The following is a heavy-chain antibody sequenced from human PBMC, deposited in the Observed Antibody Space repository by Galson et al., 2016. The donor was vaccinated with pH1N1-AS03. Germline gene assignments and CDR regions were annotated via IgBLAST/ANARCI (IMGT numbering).Heavy chain of an antibody. CDR2: ISAYSGDT. CDR3: ARGDCNGGSCYGGGDYFDY. Sequence: SVKVSCKASGYPFSNYGFSWVRQAPGQGLDWMGWISAYSGDTNYAQKFQGRVTMTTNTSTSTAYMELRSLGSDDTAIYYCARGDCNGGSCYGGGDYFDYWGQGTLVTVSS. J-gene: IGHJ4*02. CDR1: GYPFSNYG. D-gene: IGHD2-15*01. V-gene: IGHV1-18*04.